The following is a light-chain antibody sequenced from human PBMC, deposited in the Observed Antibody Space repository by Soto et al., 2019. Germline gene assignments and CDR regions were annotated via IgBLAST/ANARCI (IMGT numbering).Light chain of an antibody. CDR2: EVT. J-gene: IGLJ2*01. CDR3: SSYAGSTTFVV. Sequence: QSALTQPASVSGSPGQSITISCTGTSSDVGSYDIVSWYQQHPGKAPKLMIQEVTKRPSGVSNRFSGSKSGNTASLTISGLPAADESGYYCSSYAGSTTFVVFAGGTKLTVL. V-gene: IGLV2-23*02. CDR1: SSDVGSYDI.